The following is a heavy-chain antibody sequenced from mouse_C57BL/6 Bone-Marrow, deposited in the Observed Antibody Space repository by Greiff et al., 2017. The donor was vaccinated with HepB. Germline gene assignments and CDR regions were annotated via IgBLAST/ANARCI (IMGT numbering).Heavy chain of an antibody. Sequence: EVKLMESGGGLVKPGGSLKLSCAASGFTFSSYAMSWVRQTPEKRLEWVATISDGGSYTYYPDNVKGRFTISRDNAKNNLYLQMSHLKSEDTAMYYCARDGRSDYWGQGTTLTVSS. CDR1: GFTFSSYA. CDR2: ISDGGSYT. CDR3: ARDGRSDY. J-gene: IGHJ2*01. V-gene: IGHV5-4*01.